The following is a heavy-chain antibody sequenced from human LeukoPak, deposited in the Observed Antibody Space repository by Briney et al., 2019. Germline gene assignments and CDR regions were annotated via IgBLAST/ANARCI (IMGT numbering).Heavy chain of an antibody. CDR3: ATVSGRRGWFDP. V-gene: IGHV4-59*01. CDR2: IYYSGST. CDR1: GGSISSYY. Sequence: PSETLSLTCTVFGGSISSYYWSWIRQPPGKGLEWIGYIYYSGSTNYNPSLKSRVTISVDTSKNQFSLKLSSVTAADTAVYYCATVSGRRGWFDPWGQGTLVTVSS. J-gene: IGHJ5*02.